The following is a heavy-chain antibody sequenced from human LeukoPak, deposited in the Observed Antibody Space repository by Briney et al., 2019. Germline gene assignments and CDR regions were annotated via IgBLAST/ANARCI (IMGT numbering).Heavy chain of an antibody. CDR1: GGTFSSYA. D-gene: IGHD3/OR15-3a*01. Sequence: SVKVSCKASGGTFSSYAISWVRQAPGQGLEWMGGIIPIFGTANYAQKFQGRVTITADESTSTAYMELSSLRSEDTAVYYCASGGMMTLDWFGFQYHFDYWGQGTLVTVSS. J-gene: IGHJ4*02. CDR3: ASGGMMTLDWFGFQYHFDY. CDR2: IIPIFGTA. V-gene: IGHV1-69*13.